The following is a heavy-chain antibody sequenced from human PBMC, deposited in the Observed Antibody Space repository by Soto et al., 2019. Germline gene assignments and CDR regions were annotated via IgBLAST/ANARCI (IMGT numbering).Heavy chain of an antibody. Sequence: TSETLSLTCAVSGGSISSSNWWSWVRQPPGKGLEWIGEIYHSGSTNYNPSLKSRVTISVDTSKNQFSLELSSVTAADTAVYYCASIYDSSGYYYGNNWFDPWGQGTLVTVS. V-gene: IGHV4-4*02. D-gene: IGHD3-22*01. J-gene: IGHJ5*02. CDR1: GGSISSSNW. CDR3: ASIYDSSGYYYGNNWFDP. CDR2: IYHSGST.